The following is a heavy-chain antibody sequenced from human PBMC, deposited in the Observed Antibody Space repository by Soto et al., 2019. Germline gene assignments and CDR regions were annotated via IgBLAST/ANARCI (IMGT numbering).Heavy chain of an antibody. J-gene: IGHJ4*02. CDR1: GGSISRGGYY. CDR3: ARDAPTGTNPDY. Sequence: SETLSLTCTVAGGSISRGGYYWSWIRQHPGKGLEWIGYIYYSGSTYYNPSLKSRVTISVDTSKNQFSLKLSSVTAADTAVYYCARDAPTGTNPDYWGQGTLVTVSS. D-gene: IGHD1-1*01. V-gene: IGHV4-31*03. CDR2: IYYSGST.